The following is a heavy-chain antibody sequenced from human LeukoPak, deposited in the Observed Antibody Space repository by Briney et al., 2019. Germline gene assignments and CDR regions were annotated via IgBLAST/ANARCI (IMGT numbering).Heavy chain of an antibody. Sequence: GGSLRLSCAASGFTFSDYYMSWVRQAPGKGLEWVSVIYSGGSTYYADSVKGRFTISRDNSKNTLYLQMNSLRAEDTAVYYCASHCSSTSCYSRGGWDYWGQGTLVTVSS. D-gene: IGHD2-2*01. J-gene: IGHJ4*02. CDR2: IYSGGST. V-gene: IGHV3-53*01. CDR1: GFTFSDYY. CDR3: ASHCSSTSCYSRGGWDY.